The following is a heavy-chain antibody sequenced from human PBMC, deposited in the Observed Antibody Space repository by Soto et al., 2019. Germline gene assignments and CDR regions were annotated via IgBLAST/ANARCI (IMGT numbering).Heavy chain of an antibody. D-gene: IGHD5-18*01. CDR2: IWYDGSNK. CDR1: GFTFSSYG. V-gene: IGHV3-33*01. J-gene: IGHJ4*02. Sequence: QVQLVESGGGVVQPGRSLRLSCAASGFTFSSYGMHWVRQAPGKGLEWVAVIWYDGSNKYYADSVKGRFTISRDNSKNTLYLQMNSLRAEDTAVYYCARDLLSGYSYGHSHPAGHWGQGTLVTVSS. CDR3: ARDLLSGYSYGHSHPAGH.